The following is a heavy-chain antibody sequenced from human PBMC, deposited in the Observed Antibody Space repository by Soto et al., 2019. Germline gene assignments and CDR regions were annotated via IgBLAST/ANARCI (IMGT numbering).Heavy chain of an antibody. V-gene: IGHV3-48*01. J-gene: IGHJ6*03. CDR2: ISSSSSTI. Sequence: GESLKISCAASGFTFSSYSMNWVRQAPGKGLEWVSYISSSSSTIYYADSVKGRFTISRDNAKNSLYLQMNSLRAEDTAVYYCAREGPITMVRGVIITIYYYMDVWGKGTTVTVSS. CDR1: GFTFSSYS. D-gene: IGHD3-10*01. CDR3: AREGPITMVRGVIITIYYYMDV.